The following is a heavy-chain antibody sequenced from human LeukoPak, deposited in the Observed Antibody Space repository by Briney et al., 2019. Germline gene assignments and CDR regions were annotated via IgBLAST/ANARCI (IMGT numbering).Heavy chain of an antibody. Sequence: GGSLRPSCAASGFTFSSYSMHWVRQAPGKGLEWVAVISYDGSNKYYADSVKGRFTISRDNAKNPLYLQMNSLRAEDTAVYYCARDRGGSYSAIDYWGQGTLVTVSS. D-gene: IGHD1-26*01. CDR3: ARDRGGSYSAIDY. CDR1: GFTFSSYS. V-gene: IGHV3-30*04. J-gene: IGHJ4*02. CDR2: ISYDGSNK.